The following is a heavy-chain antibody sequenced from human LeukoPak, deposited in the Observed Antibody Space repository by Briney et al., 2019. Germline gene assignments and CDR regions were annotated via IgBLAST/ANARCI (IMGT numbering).Heavy chain of an antibody. CDR1: GYTFSNYD. CDR3: ARENAPYYDIMIGYSPFDY. D-gene: IGHD3-9*01. Sequence: GASVKVSCKASGYTFSNYDINWVRQAPGQGLEWMGWISANSGNTNYAQKFQGRVTMTTDTSTSTAYMELRSLRSDDTAVYYCARENAPYYDIMIGYSPFDYWGQGTLVTVSS. J-gene: IGHJ4*02. V-gene: IGHV1-18*01. CDR2: ISANSGNT.